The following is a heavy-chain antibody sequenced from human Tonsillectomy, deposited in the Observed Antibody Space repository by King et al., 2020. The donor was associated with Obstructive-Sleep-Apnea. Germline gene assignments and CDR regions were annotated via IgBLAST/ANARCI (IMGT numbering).Heavy chain of an antibody. D-gene: IGHD5-12*01. J-gene: IGHJ6*02. CDR3: SRADIVATRPELYGMDV. CDR2: IYYSGST. CDR1: GGSISSSSYY. V-gene: IGHV4-39*01. Sequence: LQLQESGPGLVKPSETLSLTCTVSGGSISSSSYYWGWIRQPPVKGLEWIGSIYYSGSTYYNPSLKSRVTISVDTSKNQFSLKLSSVSAADTAVYYCSRADIVATRPELYGMDVWGQGTTVTVSS.